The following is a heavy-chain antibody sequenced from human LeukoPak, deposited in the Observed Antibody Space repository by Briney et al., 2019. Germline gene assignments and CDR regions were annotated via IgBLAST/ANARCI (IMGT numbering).Heavy chain of an antibody. CDR2: ISYDGSNK. D-gene: IGHD3-10*01. J-gene: IGHJ4*02. CDR1: GFTFSSYA. CDR3: ARKSGSGNFPLDY. V-gene: IGHV3-30*04. Sequence: GGSLRLSCAASGFTFSSYAMHWARQAPGKGLEWVAVISYDGSNKYYADSVKGRFTISRDNSKNTVFLQMSSLRAEDTALYYCARKSGSGNFPLDYWGQGTLVTVSS.